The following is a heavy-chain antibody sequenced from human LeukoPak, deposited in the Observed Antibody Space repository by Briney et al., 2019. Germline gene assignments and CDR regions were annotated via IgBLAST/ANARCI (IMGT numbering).Heavy chain of an antibody. CDR3: AKVAGRVYSSSLIDY. CDR1: GFTSDDYA. J-gene: IGHJ4*02. V-gene: IGHV3-9*02. Sequence: PGGSLRLSCAASGFTSDDYAMHWVRQAPGKGLEWVSGISWNSGSIGYADSVKGRFTISRDSAKNSLYLQMNSLRAEDTALYYCAKVAGRVYSSSLIDYWGQGTLVTVSS. D-gene: IGHD6-13*01. CDR2: ISWNSGSI.